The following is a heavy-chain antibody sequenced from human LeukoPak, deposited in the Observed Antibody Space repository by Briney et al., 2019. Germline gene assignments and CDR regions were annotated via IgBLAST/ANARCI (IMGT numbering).Heavy chain of an antibody. D-gene: IGHD1-1*01. CDR2: IYTSGST. J-gene: IGHJ4*02. V-gene: IGHV4-4*07. CDR1: GGSISIYY. Sequence: IPSETLSLTCTVSGGSISIYYWSWIRQPAGKGLEWIGRIYTSGSTNYNPSLKSRVTMSVDTSKNQFSLKLSSVTAADTAVYYCARDGSPHWNDALDYWGQGTLVTVSS. CDR3: ARDGSPHWNDALDY.